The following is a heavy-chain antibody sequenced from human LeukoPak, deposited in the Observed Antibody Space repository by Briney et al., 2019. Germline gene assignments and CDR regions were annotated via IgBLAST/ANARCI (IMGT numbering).Heavy chain of an antibody. V-gene: IGHV4-34*01. CDR2: INHSGST. J-gene: IGHJ4*02. CDR3: ARLQLAHYFFDY. CDR1: GGSFSGYY. Sequence: SETLSLTCAVYGGSFSGYYWSWIRQPPGKGLEWIGEINHSGSTNYNPSLKSRVTMSIDTSKNQFSLKLSSVTAADTAVYYCARLQLAHYFFDYWDPGTLVTVSS. D-gene: IGHD6-13*01.